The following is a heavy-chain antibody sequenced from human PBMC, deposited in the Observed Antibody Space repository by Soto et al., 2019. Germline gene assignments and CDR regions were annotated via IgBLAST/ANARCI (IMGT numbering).Heavy chain of an antibody. J-gene: IGHJ6*02. D-gene: IGHD3-10*01. Sequence: SVKVSCKASGGTFSSYAISCVRQAPGQGLEWMGGIIPIFGTANYAQKFQGRVTITADESTSTAYMELSSLRSEDTAVYYCARARIGEADYYYYGMDVWGQGTTVTVSS. CDR2: IIPIFGTA. CDR3: ARARIGEADYYYYGMDV. V-gene: IGHV1-69*13. CDR1: GGTFSSYA.